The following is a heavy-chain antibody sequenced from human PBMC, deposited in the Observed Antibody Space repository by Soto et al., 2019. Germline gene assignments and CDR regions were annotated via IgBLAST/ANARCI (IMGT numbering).Heavy chain of an antibody. CDR1: GGSVSTGSYD. V-gene: IGHV4-61*01. J-gene: IGHJ6*02. CDR3: ARDGQGMEV. CDR2: IFFTGSA. Sequence: SETLSLTCTVSGGSVSTGSYDWSWIRQPPGKGLEWIGKIFFTGSAHYNPSLRNRVTMSVDTSKDQFSLTLTSVTAADTAVYYCARDGQGMEVWGQGTTVTV.